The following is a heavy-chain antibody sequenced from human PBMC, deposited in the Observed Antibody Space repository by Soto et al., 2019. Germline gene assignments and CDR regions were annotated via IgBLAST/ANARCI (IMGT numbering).Heavy chain of an antibody. D-gene: IGHD2-21*02. V-gene: IGHV1-58*01. CDR1: GFTFASSA. CDR3: AAVPVAYCGGDCLSPFDY. J-gene: IGHJ4*02. CDR2: IVVGSGNT. Sequence: ASVKVSCKASGFTFASSAGRWVRQAREQRLEWIGWIVVGSGNTNYAQKFQERVTITRDMSTSTAYMELSSLRSEDTAVYYCAAVPVAYCGGDCLSPFDYWGQGTLVTVSS.